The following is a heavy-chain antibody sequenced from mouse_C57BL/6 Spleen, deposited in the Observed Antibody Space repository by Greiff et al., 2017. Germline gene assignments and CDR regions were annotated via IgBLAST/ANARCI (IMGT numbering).Heavy chain of an antibody. CDR3: AIEGFTTVRPYAMDY. D-gene: IGHD1-1*01. CDR2: INYDGSST. CDR1: GFTFSDYY. J-gene: IGHJ4*01. Sequence: EVQLVESEGGLVQPGSSMKFSCTASGFTFSDYYMAWVRQVPEKGLEWVANINYDGSSTYYLESLQSRFIISRDNAKNILYLQMSSLKSEDTATYYCAIEGFTTVRPYAMDYWGQGTSVTVSS. V-gene: IGHV5-16*01.